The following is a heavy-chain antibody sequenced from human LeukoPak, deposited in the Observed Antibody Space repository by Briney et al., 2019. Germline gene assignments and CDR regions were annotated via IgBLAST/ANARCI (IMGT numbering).Heavy chain of an antibody. Sequence: GGSLRLSCAASGFTVSSNYMSWVRQAPGRGLEWVSDIYTGGSTYYADSVRGRFTISRDDSKNTLYLQMNSLRAEDTAIYYCVGGYDPHYWGQGTLVTVSS. CDR1: GFTVSSNY. D-gene: IGHD2-8*02. CDR2: IYTGGST. V-gene: IGHV3-66*01. CDR3: VGGYDPHY. J-gene: IGHJ4*02.